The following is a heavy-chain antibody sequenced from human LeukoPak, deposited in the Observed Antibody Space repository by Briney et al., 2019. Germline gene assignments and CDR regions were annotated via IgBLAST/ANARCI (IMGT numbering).Heavy chain of an antibody. CDR2: PYYRSKWYT. CDR1: GDSVSSNSAA. Sequence: SQPLSLTCAISGDSVSSNSAAWNWSRQSPSRGLEWLGRPYYRSKWYTGYAVSVKSRITLYPDTSKSQFALQLNSVPPNDTAVYFCAREDLWYFDLWGRGTLVTVSS. J-gene: IGHJ2*01. CDR3: AREDLWYFDL. V-gene: IGHV6-1*01.